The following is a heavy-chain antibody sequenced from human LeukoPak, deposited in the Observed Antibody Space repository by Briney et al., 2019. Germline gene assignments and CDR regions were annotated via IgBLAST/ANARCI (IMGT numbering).Heavy chain of an antibody. Sequence: PGGSLRLSCAASGFTFDDYGMSWVRQAPGKGLEWVSGINWDGRYTNYADSVRGRFTVSRDNAKNSLYLQMSSLRAEDTAFYYCTSTGILGATTGVGLFDYWGQGTLVTVSS. D-gene: IGHD1-26*01. J-gene: IGHJ4*02. CDR3: TSTGILGATTGVGLFDY. V-gene: IGHV3-20*04. CDR2: INWDGRYT. CDR1: GFTFDDYG.